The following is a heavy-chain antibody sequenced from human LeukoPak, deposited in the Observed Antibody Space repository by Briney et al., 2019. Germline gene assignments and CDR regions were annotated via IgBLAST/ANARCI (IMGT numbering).Heavy chain of an antibody. CDR2: INPNSGGT. J-gene: IGHJ3*02. CDR3: ARMFASGSFQDAFDI. Sequence: GASVKVSCKASGYTFTGYYMHWVRQAPGQGLEWMGWINPNSGGTNYAQKFQGRVTMTRDTSISTAYMELSRLRSDDTAVYYCARMFASGSFQDAFDIWGQGTMVTVSS. CDR1: GYTFTGYY. D-gene: IGHD1-26*01. V-gene: IGHV1-2*02.